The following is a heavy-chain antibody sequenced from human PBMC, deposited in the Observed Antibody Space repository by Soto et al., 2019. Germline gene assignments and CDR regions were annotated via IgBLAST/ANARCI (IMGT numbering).Heavy chain of an antibody. J-gene: IGHJ6*02. D-gene: IGHD2-15*01. CDR2: ISAYNGNT. V-gene: IGHV1-18*01. CDR3: ARDHLRLGYCSGGSCYSRHYYYGMDV. CDR1: GYTFTSYG. Sequence: ASVKVSCKASGYTFTSYGISWVRQAPGQGLEWMGWISAYNGNTNYAQKLQGRVTMTTDTSTSTAYMELRSLRSDDTAVYYCARDHLRLGYCSGGSCYSRHYYYGMDVWGQGTTVTVSS.